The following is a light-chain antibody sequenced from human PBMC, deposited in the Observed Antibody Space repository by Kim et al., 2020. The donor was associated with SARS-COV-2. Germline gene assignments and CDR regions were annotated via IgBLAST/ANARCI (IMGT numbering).Light chain of an antibody. CDR3: QQHATSPLT. CDR1: QVIANAY. V-gene: IGKV3-20*01. J-gene: IGKJ4*01. Sequence: SPGERVTLTCRPRQVIANAYLAWYQQKPGQAPRLLMYDVSTRATGIPDRFSGRGSGTDFTLTISRLEPEDFAVYYCQQHATSPLTFGGGTKVDIK. CDR2: DVS.